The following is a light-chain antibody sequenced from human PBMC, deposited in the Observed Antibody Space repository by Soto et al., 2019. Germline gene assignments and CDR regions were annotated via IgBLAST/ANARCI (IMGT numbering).Light chain of an antibody. V-gene: IGKV1-39*01. CDR2: ATS. CDR1: QSIASY. CDR3: QQSYSTLWT. Sequence: DIQLTQSPSSLSASVGDRVTITCRASQSIASYLNWYQQKPGKAPKLLIYATSTLQSGVPSRFSGSGSGTDFILTLSSLRPEDFATYYCQQSYSTLWTFGQGTRVEVK. J-gene: IGKJ1*01.